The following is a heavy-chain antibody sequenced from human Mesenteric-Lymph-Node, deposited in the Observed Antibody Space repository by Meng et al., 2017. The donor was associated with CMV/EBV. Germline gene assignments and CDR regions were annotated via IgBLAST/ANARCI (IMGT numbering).Heavy chain of an antibody. V-gene: IGHV3-30*02. CDR3: AKDGGCSSSSCYRGNFDY. Sequence: GGSLRLSCAASGFTFNTYAMHWVRQAPGKGLEWVAFIRYDGSNKYYADSVQGRFTISRDNSKNTLYLQMNSLKPEDTAVYYCAKDGGCSSSSCYRGNFDYWGQGTLVTVSS. D-gene: IGHD2-2*01. CDR2: IRYDGSNK. CDR1: GFTFNTYA. J-gene: IGHJ4*02.